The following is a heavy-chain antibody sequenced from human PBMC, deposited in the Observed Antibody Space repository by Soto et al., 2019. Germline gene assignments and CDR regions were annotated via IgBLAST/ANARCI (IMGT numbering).Heavy chain of an antibody. CDR3: ARAYAHIVVVTATNLYFDL. D-gene: IGHD2-21*02. CDR2: ISSSSSTI. Sequence: EVQLVESGGGLVQPGGSLRLSFAASGFTFSSYSMNWVRQAPGKGLGWVSYISSSSSTIYYADSVKGRFTISSDNAKNSLYLQMNSLRDEDTAVYYCARAYAHIVVVTATNLYFDLWGRGTLVTVSS. CDR1: GFTFSSYS. J-gene: IGHJ2*01. V-gene: IGHV3-48*02.